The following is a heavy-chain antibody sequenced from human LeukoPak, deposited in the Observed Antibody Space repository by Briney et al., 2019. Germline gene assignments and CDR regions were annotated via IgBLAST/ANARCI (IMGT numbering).Heavy chain of an antibody. J-gene: IGHJ4*02. V-gene: IGHV3-21*01. D-gene: IGHD2-15*01. CDR1: GFTFSSYS. Sequence: GGSLRLSCAASGFTFSSYSMNWVRQAPGKGLEWVSSISSSSSYIYYADSVKGRFTISRDNAKNSLYLQMNSLRAEDTAVYYCAREEGGFGYCSGGSCYGGYFDYWGQGTLVTVSS. CDR2: ISSSSSYI. CDR3: AREEGGFGYCSGGSCYGGYFDY.